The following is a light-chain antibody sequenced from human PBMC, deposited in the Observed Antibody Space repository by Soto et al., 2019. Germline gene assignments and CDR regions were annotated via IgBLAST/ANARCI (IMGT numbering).Light chain of an antibody. CDR1: QSVGSNY. Sequence: VLTQSPGTLSLSPGERATLSCRASQSVGSNYLAWYQQKPGQAPRLLIYGASSRATGIPDRFSGSGSGTDFTLTINRLEPDDFAVYYCQQYGTSALITFGQGTRLEIK. V-gene: IGKV3-20*01. J-gene: IGKJ5*01. CDR2: GAS. CDR3: QQYGTSALIT.